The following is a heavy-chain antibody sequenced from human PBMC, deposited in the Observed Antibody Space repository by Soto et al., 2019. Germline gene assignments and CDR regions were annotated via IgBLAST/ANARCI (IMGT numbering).Heavy chain of an antibody. D-gene: IGHD3-3*01. Sequence: QVQLVESGGGVGQPGRSLRLSCAASGFTFSSYGMHWVRQPPGKGLEWVAITWYDGSNKNYADSVKGRFTISRDNSKNTLYLQMNSLRAEDTAVYYCARDEAYYAPWFDPWGQGTLVTVSS. V-gene: IGHV3-33*01. J-gene: IGHJ5*02. CDR1: GFTFSSYG. CDR3: ARDEAYYAPWFDP. CDR2: TWYDGSNK.